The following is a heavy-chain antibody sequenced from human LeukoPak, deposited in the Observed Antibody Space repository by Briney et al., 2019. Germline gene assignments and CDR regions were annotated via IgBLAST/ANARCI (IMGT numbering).Heavy chain of an antibody. CDR2: ISSSSSYI. CDR3: ARTKHILRYFDWLGETLDAFDI. CDR1: GFTFSSYS. D-gene: IGHD3-9*01. Sequence: GGSLRLSCAASGFTFSSYSTNWVRQAPGKGLEWVSSISSSSSYIYYADSVKGRFTISRDNAKNSLYLQMNSLRAEDTAVYYCARTKHILRYFDWLGETLDAFDIWGQGTMVTVSS. V-gene: IGHV3-21*01. J-gene: IGHJ3*02.